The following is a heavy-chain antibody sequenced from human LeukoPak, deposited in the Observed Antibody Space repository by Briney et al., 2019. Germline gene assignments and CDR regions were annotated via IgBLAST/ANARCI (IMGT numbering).Heavy chain of an antibody. D-gene: IGHD1-26*01. J-gene: IGHJ4*02. CDR1: GGSISSYY. CDR2: IYYSGST. V-gene: IGHV4-59*08. CDR3: ARMGSTNRDFDC. Sequence: SETLSLTCTVSGGSISSYYWSWIRQPPGKGLEWIGDIYYSGSTNYNPSLKSRVTISLDTSKNQFSLKLTSVSAADTAVYYCARMGSTNRDFDCWGQGTLVTVSS.